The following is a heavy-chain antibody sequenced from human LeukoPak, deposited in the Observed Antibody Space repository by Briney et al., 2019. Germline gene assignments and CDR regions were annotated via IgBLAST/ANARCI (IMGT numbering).Heavy chain of an antibody. J-gene: IGHJ4*02. CDR1: GYTFTGYY. CDR3: AREAYYDSSGLDY. D-gene: IGHD3-22*01. V-gene: IGHV1-2*04. Sequence: GASVKVSCKASGYTFTGYYMHWVRQAPGQGLEWMGWINPNSGGTNYAQKFQGWVTMTRDTSISTAYMELSRLRSDDTAVCYCAREAYYDSSGLDYWGQGTLVTVSS. CDR2: INPNSGGT.